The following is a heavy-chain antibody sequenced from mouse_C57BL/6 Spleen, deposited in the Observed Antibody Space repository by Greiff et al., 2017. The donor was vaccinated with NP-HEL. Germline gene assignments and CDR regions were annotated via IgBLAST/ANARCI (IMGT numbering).Heavy chain of an antibody. CDR2: IDPSDSYT. CDR1: GYTFTSYW. Sequence: QVQLKESGAELVMPGASVKLSCKASGYTFTSYWMHWVKQRPGQGLEWIGEIDPSDSYTNYNQKFKGKSTLTVDKSSSTAYMQLSSLTSEDSAVYYCASGLLRWAMDDWGQGTSVTVSS. V-gene: IGHV1-69*01. CDR3: ASGLLRWAMDD. D-gene: IGHD1-1*01. J-gene: IGHJ4*01.